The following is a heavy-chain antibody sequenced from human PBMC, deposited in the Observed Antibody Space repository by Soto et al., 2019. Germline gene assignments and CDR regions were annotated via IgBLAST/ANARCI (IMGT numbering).Heavy chain of an antibody. Sequence: ASVKVSCKASGGTFSSYTISWVRQAPGQGLEWMGRIIPILGIANYAQKFQGRVTITADKSTSTAYMELSSLRSEDTAVYYCARIKEYQRVGWAFDIWGQGTMVTVSS. CDR3: ARIKEYQRVGWAFDI. CDR2: IIPILGIA. V-gene: IGHV1-69*02. D-gene: IGHD2-2*01. J-gene: IGHJ3*02. CDR1: GGTFSSYT.